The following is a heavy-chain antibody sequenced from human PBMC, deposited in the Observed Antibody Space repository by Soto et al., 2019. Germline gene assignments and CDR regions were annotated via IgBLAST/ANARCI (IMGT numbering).Heavy chain of an antibody. J-gene: IGHJ3*02. CDR3: ARPPTPLRATDAFDI. V-gene: IGHV4-30-4*08. CDR1: GGSISSGDYY. Sequence: QVQLQESGPGLVKPSQTLSLICTVSGGSISSGDYYWTWIRQPPGKGLEWIGCIYYSGATFYNPSPTSRLSISIDTSKNRISLTPSSVTAADTAVYYCARPPTPLRATDAFDIWGQGTAVIVTS. CDR2: IYYSGAT.